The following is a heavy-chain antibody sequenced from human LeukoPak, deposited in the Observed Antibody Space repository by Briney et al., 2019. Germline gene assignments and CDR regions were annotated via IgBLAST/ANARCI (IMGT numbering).Heavy chain of an antibody. J-gene: IGHJ4*02. Sequence: GGSLRLSCAASGFTFSNAWMSWVRQAPGKGLEWVGFIRSKAYGGTTEYAASVKGRFTISRDDSKSIAYLQMNSLKTEDTAVYYCTRDPSRIAAAGTGVLDYWGQGTLVTVSS. CDR2: IRSKAYGGTT. D-gene: IGHD6-13*01. CDR1: GFTFSNAW. V-gene: IGHV3-49*04. CDR3: TRDPSRIAAAGTGVLDY.